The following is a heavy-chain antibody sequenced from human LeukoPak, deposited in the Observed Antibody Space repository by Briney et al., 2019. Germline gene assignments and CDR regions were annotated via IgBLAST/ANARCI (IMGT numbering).Heavy chain of an antibody. D-gene: IGHD1-14*01. J-gene: IGHJ3*02. CDR2: IYSGGSA. V-gene: IGHV3-53*05. CDR3: ATVPPHLKGAFDI. CDR1: GFTVSSKY. Sequence: GGSLRLSCAASGFTVSSKYMSWVRQAPGKGLEWVSVIYSGGSAYYADSVKGRFTISRDNSKNTLYLQMNSLRSEDTAVYYCATVPPHLKGAFDIWGQGTMVTVSS.